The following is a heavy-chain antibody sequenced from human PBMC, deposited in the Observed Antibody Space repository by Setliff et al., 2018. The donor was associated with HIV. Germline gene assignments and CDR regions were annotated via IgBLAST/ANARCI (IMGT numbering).Heavy chain of an antibody. J-gene: IGHJ3*02. CDR3: AKDSNPGHMIVVAYDAFDI. CDR2: ISSSSSYI. V-gene: IGHV3-21*04. Sequence: PGESLKISCAASGFTFSSYSMNWVRQAPGKGLEWVSSISSSSSYIYYADSVKGRFTISRDNSKNTLYLQMNGLRAEDTATYYCAKDSNPGHMIVVAYDAFDIWGQGTMVTVSS. D-gene: IGHD3-22*01. CDR1: GFTFSSYS.